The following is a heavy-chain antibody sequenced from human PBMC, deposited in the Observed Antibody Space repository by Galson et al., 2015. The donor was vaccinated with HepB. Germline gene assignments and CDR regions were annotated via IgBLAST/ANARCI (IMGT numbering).Heavy chain of an antibody. J-gene: IGHJ5*02. D-gene: IGHD1-26*01. V-gene: IGHV1-18*04. CDR2: ISAYNGNT. CDR1: GSTFTSYG. CDR3: ARHVGFDGTWFDP. Sequence: SVKVSCKASGSTFTSYGISWVRQAPGQGLEWMGWISAYNGNTNYAQKLQGRVTMTTDTSTSTAYMELRSLRSDDSAVYYCARHVGFDGTWFDPWGQGTLVTVSS.